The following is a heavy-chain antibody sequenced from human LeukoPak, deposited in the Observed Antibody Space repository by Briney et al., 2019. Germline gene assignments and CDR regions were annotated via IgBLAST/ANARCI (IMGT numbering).Heavy chain of an antibody. J-gene: IGHJ4*02. CDR3: ARGSAPKYYYGSGSYYQIKRGHFDY. Sequence: GGSLRLSCAASGFTFSSYSMNWVRQAPGKGLEWVSSISSSSSYIYYAASVKGRFTISRDNAKNSLYLQMTSLRAEDTAVYYCARGSAPKYYYGSGSYYQIKRGHFDYWGQGTLVTVSS. V-gene: IGHV3-21*01. CDR2: ISSSSSYI. D-gene: IGHD3-10*01. CDR1: GFTFSSYS.